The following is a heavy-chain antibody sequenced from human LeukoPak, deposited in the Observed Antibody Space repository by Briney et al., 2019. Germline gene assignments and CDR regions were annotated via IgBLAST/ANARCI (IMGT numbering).Heavy chain of an antibody. Sequence: PSQTLSLTCTVSGGSISSGGYYWSWIRQHPGKGLEWIGYIYYSGSTYYNPSLKSRVTISVDTSKNQFSLKLSSVTAADTAVYYCATTSIQLWLHSFDYWGQGTLVTVSS. V-gene: IGHV4-31*03. CDR3: ATTSIQLWLHSFDY. J-gene: IGHJ4*02. D-gene: IGHD5-18*01. CDR1: GGSISSGGYY. CDR2: IYYSGST.